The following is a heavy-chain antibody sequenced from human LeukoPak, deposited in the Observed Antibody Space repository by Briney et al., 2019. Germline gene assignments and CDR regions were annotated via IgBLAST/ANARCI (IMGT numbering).Heavy chain of an antibody. V-gene: IGHV3-48*02. Sequence: PGGSLRLSCAASGXTFSSYSVNWVRQAPGKGLEWVSYISSSSSTIYYADSVKGRFTISRDNAKNSLYLQMNSLRDEDTAVYYCAREPRGPDYAFDIWGQGTMVTVSS. CDR1: GXTFSSYS. CDR2: ISSSSSTI. CDR3: AREPRGPDYAFDI. D-gene: IGHD5-12*01. J-gene: IGHJ3*02.